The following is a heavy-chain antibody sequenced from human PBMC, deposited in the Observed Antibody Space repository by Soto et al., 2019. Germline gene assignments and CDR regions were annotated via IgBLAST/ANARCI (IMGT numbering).Heavy chain of an antibody. Sequence: EVQVVESGGGLVQPGGSLRLSCAASGFTFSSYWMSWVRQAPGKGLEWVANINQDGSEKYYVDSVKGRFTISRDNAKNSVYLQMNSLRADDTAVYYCAPGGGVNNWGQGTLVTVSS. V-gene: IGHV3-7*01. CDR3: APGGGVNN. D-gene: IGHD2-8*01. CDR2: INQDGSEK. CDR1: GFTFSSYW. J-gene: IGHJ4*02.